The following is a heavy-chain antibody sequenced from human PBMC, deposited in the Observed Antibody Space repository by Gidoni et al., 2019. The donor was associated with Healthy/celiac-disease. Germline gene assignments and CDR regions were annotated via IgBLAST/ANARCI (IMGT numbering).Heavy chain of an antibody. J-gene: IGHJ6*02. CDR1: GFTFSSYS. D-gene: IGHD3-3*01. CDR3: ARGFGVVTPYYYGMDV. Sequence: EVQLVESGGGLVKPGGSLRLSCAAAGFTFSSYSMNWVRQAPGKGLEWVSSISSSSSYIYYADSVKGRFTISRDNAKNSLYLQMNSLRAEDTAVYYCARGFGVVTPYYYGMDVWGQGTTVTVSS. V-gene: IGHV3-21*01. CDR2: ISSSSSYI.